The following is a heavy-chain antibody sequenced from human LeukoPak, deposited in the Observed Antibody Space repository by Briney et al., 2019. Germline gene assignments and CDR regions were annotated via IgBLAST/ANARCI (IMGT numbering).Heavy chain of an antibody. CDR1: GGSISSSNW. Sequence: SGTLSLTCAVSGGSISSSNWWSWVRQPPGKGLEWIGEIYHSGSTNYNPSLKSRVTISVDTSKNQFSLKLSSVTAADTAVYYCARGFTVIDYYGSGKYYYGMDVWGQGTTVTVSS. J-gene: IGHJ6*02. V-gene: IGHV4-4*02. D-gene: IGHD3-10*01. CDR2: IYHSGST. CDR3: ARGFTVIDYYGSGKYYYGMDV.